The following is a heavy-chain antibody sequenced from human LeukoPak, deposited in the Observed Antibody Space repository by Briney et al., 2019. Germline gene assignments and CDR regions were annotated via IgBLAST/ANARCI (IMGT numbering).Heavy chain of an antibody. D-gene: IGHD5-18*01. CDR3: AKDWIQFNRVFDCFDS. Sequence: GGSLRLSCATSGFPFETNAMSWVRQAPGKGLEWVATIGNTETYYADSVTGRFTISRDNSKNTVNLQMNRLRVEDTAIYYCAKDWIQFNRVFDCFDSWGQGTLVTVSS. J-gene: IGHJ4*02. CDR1: GFPFETNA. CDR2: IGNTET. V-gene: IGHV3-23*01.